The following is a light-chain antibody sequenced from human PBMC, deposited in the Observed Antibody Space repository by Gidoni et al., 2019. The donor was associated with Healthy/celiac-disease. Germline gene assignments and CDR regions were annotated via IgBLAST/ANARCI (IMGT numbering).Light chain of an antibody. V-gene: IGKV3-15*01. Sequence: EIVMTQSPATLSVSPGERATLSCRASQSVSSNLAWYQQKPGQAPRLLIYGASTRATGIPARFSGSGSGTEFTLTISSLQSEDFAVYYCQQYNNWPPHTWTFXQXTKVEIK. CDR3: QQYNNWPPHTWT. CDR2: GAS. CDR1: QSVSSN. J-gene: IGKJ1*01.